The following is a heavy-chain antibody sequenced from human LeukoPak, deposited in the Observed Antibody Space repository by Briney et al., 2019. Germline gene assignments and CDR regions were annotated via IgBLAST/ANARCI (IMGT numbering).Heavy chain of an antibody. D-gene: IGHD2-15*01. J-gene: IGHJ4*02. CDR3: ASSVCSGGSCYFDY. CDR2: IYTSGST. Sequence: KPSETLSLTCPVSGVSISSYSWSWIRQPAGKGLEWIGRIYTSGSTNYNPSLKSRVTMSVGTSKNQFSLKLSSVTAADTAVYYCASSVCSGGSCYFDYWGQGTLVTVSS. V-gene: IGHV4-4*07. CDR1: GVSISSYS.